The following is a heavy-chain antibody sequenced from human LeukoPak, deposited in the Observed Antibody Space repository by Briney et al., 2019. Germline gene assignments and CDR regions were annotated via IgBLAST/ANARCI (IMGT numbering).Heavy chain of an antibody. V-gene: IGHV1-18*04. CDR3: ARDLYRDSLPVSWFDP. J-gene: IGHJ5*02. D-gene: IGHD4-11*01. CDR1: GYTFTGYY. CDR2: ISDYNGNT. Sequence: EASVKVSCKASGYTFTGYYMHWVRQAPGQGLEWMGWISDYNGNTNYAQKLQGRVTMTTDTSTSTAYMELRSLRSDDTAVYYCARDLYRDSLPVSWFDPWGQGTLVTVSS.